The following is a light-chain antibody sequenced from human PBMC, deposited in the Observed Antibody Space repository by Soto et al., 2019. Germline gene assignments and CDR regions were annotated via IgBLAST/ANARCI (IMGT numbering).Light chain of an antibody. Sequence: DILMTQSPSSLSASVGDRITITCQASQDINKYLNWYQQKLGKAPKLLIYDASNLQRGVPSRFSGSGSGTHFSLSISSLQPEDIATYYCQQSENGPLTFGGGTKVEI. CDR2: DAS. J-gene: IGKJ4*01. V-gene: IGKV1-33*01. CDR3: QQSENGPLT. CDR1: QDINKY.